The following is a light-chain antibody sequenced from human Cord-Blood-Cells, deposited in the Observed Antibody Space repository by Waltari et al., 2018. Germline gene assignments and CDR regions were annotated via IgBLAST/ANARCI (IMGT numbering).Light chain of an antibody. CDR2: QDS. CDR3: QAWDSSTVV. V-gene: IGLV3-1*01. Sequence: SYELTQPPSVSVSPGQTASITCSGDKLGDKYACWYQQKPGQYPVLVIYQDSKRPSGIPERFSGSNSGNTATLTISGTQAMDKADYYCQAWDSSTVVFGGGTKLTVL. CDR1: KLGDKY. J-gene: IGLJ2*01.